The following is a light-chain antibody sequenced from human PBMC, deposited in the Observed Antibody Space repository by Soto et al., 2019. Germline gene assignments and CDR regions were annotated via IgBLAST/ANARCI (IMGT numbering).Light chain of an antibody. Sequence: QSVLTQPHSVSGAPGQRVPISCTGSSSNIGAGYDVHWYQQLPGTAPKLLIYGNSNRPSGVPDRFSGSKSGTSASLAITGLQAEDEADYYCQSYDSSLSGSVFGGGTKLTVL. CDR2: GNS. CDR1: SSNIGAGYD. V-gene: IGLV1-40*01. CDR3: QSYDSSLSGSV. J-gene: IGLJ3*02.